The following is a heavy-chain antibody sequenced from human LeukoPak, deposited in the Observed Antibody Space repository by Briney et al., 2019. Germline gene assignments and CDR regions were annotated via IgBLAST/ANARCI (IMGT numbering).Heavy chain of an antibody. Sequence: SETLSLTCTVSGGSIRSTSFYWGWIRQPPGKGLEWIGSIYYTGSTYYNPSLTSRVIISVDTSKNQFSLGLTSVTVADTAVYYCTSLYRRYYSLYDYWGQGSLVTVSS. CDR1: GGSIRSTSFY. V-gene: IGHV4-39*01. J-gene: IGHJ4*02. CDR3: TSLYRRYYSLYDY. D-gene: IGHD3-22*01. CDR2: IYYTGST.